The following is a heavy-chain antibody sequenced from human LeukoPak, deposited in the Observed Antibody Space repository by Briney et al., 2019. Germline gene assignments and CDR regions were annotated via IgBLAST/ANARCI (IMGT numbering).Heavy chain of an antibody. D-gene: IGHD3-22*01. Sequence: SETLSLTCTVSCGSISSGGYYWSWIRQHPGKGLEWIGYIYHSGGTNYNPSLKSRVTISVDPSMNQFSLRLSSVTAADTAVCYCARTRFSSGYPYDAFDIWGQGTMVTVSS. J-gene: IGHJ3*02. CDR1: CGSISSGGYY. CDR2: IYHSGGT. CDR3: ARTRFSSGYPYDAFDI. V-gene: IGHV4-31*03.